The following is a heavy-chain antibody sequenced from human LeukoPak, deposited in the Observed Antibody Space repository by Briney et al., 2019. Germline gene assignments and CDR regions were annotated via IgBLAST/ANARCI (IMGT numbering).Heavy chain of an antibody. V-gene: IGHV3-9*01. D-gene: IGHD6-19*01. J-gene: IGHJ4*02. CDR1: GFTFDDYA. CDR3: AKEPALYTSGPVGY. Sequence: GGSLRLFCAASGFTFDDYAMHWVRQAPGKGLEWVSGISWNSGSIGYADSVKGRFTISRDNAKNSLYLQMNSLRAEDTALYYCAKEPALYTSGPVGYWGQGTLVTVSS. CDR2: ISWNSGSI.